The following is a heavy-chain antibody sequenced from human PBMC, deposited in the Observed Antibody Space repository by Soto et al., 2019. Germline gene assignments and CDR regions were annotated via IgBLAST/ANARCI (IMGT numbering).Heavy chain of an antibody. CDR1: GFTFSDYY. CDR2: ISSSSSYT. CDR3: ARDHHRYSGYDDVDY. Sequence: QVQLVESGGGLVKPGGSLRLSCAASGFTFSDYYMSWIRQAPGQGLEWVSYISSSSSYTNYADSVKGRFTISRDNAKNSLYLQMNSLRADDTAVYYCARDHHRYSGYDDVDYWGQGTLVTVSS. J-gene: IGHJ4*02. V-gene: IGHV3-11*05. D-gene: IGHD5-12*01.